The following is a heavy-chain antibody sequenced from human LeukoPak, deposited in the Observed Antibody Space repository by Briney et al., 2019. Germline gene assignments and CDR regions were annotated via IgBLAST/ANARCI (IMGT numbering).Heavy chain of an antibody. D-gene: IGHD1-20*01. J-gene: IGHJ4*02. CDR2: ISSSGSTI. CDR3: AKNSGTYNWNDPHDY. CDR1: GFTFSDYY. V-gene: IGHV3-11*01. Sequence: GGSLRLSCAASGFTFSDYYMSWIRQAPGKGLEWVSYISSSGSTIYYADSVKGRFTISRDNAKNSLYLQMNSLRAEDTAVYYCAKNSGTYNWNDPHDYWGQGTLVTVSS.